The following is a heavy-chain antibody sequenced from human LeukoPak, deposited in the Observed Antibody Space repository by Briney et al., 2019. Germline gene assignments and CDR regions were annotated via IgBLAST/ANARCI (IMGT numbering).Heavy chain of an antibody. CDR2: INHSGST. J-gene: IGHJ6*03. CDR3: ARHGFSSWYNHYYYYYMDV. CDR1: GGSFSGYY. V-gene: IGHV4-34*01. Sequence: PSETLSLTCAVYGGSFSGYYWSWIRQPPGEGLEWIGEINHSGSTNYNPSLKSRVTISVDTSKNQFSLKLSSVTAADTAVYYCARHGFSSWYNHYYYYYMDVWGKGTTVTISS. D-gene: IGHD6-13*01.